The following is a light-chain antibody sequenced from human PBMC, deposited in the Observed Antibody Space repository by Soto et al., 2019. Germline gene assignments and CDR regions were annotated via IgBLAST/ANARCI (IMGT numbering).Light chain of an antibody. Sequence: AIQVTQSPSSLSASVGDRVTITCRASQGIRNDLGWYQQKPGKPPKLLIYATSRLQSGVPSRFSGSGSGTDFTLTISSLQPEDFATYYCLQDYAYPLTFGGGTKVQIK. V-gene: IGKV1-6*01. CDR3: LQDYAYPLT. CDR1: QGIRND. J-gene: IGKJ4*01. CDR2: ATS.